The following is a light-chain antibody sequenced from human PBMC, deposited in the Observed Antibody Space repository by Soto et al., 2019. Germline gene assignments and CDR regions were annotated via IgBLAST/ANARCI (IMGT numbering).Light chain of an antibody. Sequence: EIVMTQSPATLSVSPGERATLSCRASQSVSSNLAWYQQKPGQAPRLLIYDASTRATGIPARFSGSGSGTEFTLTISSLQSEDFAVYYCQRYNNWPPWTFGQGTKVVIK. CDR3: QRYNNWPPWT. CDR1: QSVSSN. J-gene: IGKJ1*01. CDR2: DAS. V-gene: IGKV3-15*01.